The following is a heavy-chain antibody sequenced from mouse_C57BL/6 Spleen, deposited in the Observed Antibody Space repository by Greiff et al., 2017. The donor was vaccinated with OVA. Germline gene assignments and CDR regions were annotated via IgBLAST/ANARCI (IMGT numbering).Heavy chain of an antibody. V-gene: IGHV1-18*01. CDR2: INPNNGGT. D-gene: IGHD1-1*01. J-gene: IGHJ2*01. CDR1: GYTFTDYN. Sequence: EVQLQQSGPELVKPGASVKIPCKASGYTFTDYNMDWVKQSHGKSLEWIGDINPNNGGTIYNQKFKGKATLTVDKSSSTAYMELRSLTSEDTAAYYCARRDYGIDYWGQGTTLTVSS. CDR3: ARRDYGIDY.